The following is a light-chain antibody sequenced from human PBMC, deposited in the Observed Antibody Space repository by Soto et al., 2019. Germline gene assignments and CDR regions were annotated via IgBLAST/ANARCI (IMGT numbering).Light chain of an antibody. V-gene: IGKV3-20*01. CDR3: QQYGSSGT. J-gene: IGKJ1*01. CDR2: GAS. Sequence: EILLTQSPCTLSLSPGERATLSCRASQSVSNNYLAWYQQKPGHAPSLLIYGASNRATGIPDRLSGSGSGTGFTLTISRLEPEDFAVYYCQQYGSSGTFGQGTKVDIK. CDR1: QSVSNNY.